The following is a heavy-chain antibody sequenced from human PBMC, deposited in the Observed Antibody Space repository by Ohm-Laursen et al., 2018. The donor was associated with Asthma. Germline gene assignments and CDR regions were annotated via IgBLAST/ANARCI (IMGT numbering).Heavy chain of an antibody. CDR2: ISTASTFI. V-gene: IGHV3-21*01. Sequence: SLRLSCTGSGYTFSRYSIHWIRQAPGKGLERVASISTASTFIYYADSVRGRFTTSRDNARNLVFLQMDSLRAEDTALYYWARIGPEWELPGREYSLIHWGQGTLVTVSS. J-gene: IGHJ1*01. D-gene: IGHD1-26*01. CDR3: ARIGPEWELPGREYSLIH. CDR1: GYTFSRYS.